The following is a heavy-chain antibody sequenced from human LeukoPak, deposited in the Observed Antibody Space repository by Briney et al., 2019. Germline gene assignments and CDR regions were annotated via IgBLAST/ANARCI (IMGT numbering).Heavy chain of an antibody. V-gene: IGHV3-66*01. Sequence: GGSLRLSCAASGFTVSSNYMSWVRQAPGKGLEWVSVIYSGGSTYYADSVKGRFTISRDNSKNTLYLQMNSLRAEDTAVYYCARNYGSASYLDYWGQGTLVTVSS. J-gene: IGHJ4*02. CDR3: ARNYGSASYLDY. CDR2: IYSGGST. CDR1: GFTVSSNY. D-gene: IGHD3-10*01.